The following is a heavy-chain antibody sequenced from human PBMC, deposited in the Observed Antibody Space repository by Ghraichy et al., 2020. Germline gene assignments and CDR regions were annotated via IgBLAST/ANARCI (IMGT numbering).Heavy chain of an antibody. CDR2: IKSKTDGGTS. CDR3: TAGGDSGY. J-gene: IGHJ4*02. D-gene: IGHD3-16*01. Sequence: GGSLRLSCAASGVSFNDAWMNWIRQAPGKGLEWVGRIKSKTDGGTSDYAAPVKGRFTILRDDSKDTVYLQMNSLKTEDTAVYYCTAGGDSGYWGQGTLVTVSS. CDR1: GVSFNDAW. V-gene: IGHV3-15*07.